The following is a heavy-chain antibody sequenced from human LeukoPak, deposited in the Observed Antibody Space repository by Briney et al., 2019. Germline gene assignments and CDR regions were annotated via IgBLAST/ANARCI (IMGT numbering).Heavy chain of an antibody. CDR3: ARNVVPAARARVLDI. V-gene: IGHV1-2*02. CDR1: GHTFTGYY. CDR2: INPNSGGT. D-gene: IGHD2-2*01. J-gene: IGHJ3*02. Sequence: GASVKVSCKASGHTFTGYYMHWVRQAPGQGLEWMGWINPNSGGTNYAQKFQGRVTMTRDTSISTAYMELSWLRSDDTAVYYCARNVVPAARARVLDIWGQGTMVTVSS.